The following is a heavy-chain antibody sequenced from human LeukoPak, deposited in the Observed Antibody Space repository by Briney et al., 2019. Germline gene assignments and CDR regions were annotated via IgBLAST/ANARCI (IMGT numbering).Heavy chain of an antibody. J-gene: IGHJ5*02. CDR1: GGSISSTNYY. CDR3: AREPSVTTVTTGP. Sequence: PSETLSLTCNVSGGSISSTNYYWGWIRQAPGKGLEWLGNVYYTGTTYYNPSLKSRLTISVDTSNNQFSLRLSSVTAADTAIYYCAREPSVTTVTTGPWGQGTLVIVSS. V-gene: IGHV4-39*07. CDR2: VYYTGTT. D-gene: IGHD4-17*01.